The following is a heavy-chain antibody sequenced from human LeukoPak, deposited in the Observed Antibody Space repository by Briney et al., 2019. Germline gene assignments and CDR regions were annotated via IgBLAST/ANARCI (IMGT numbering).Heavy chain of an antibody. J-gene: IGHJ4*02. Sequence: GRSLRLSCAASGFTFSSYGMHWVRQAPGKGLEWVAVISYDGSNKYYADSVKGRFPISSDNSKNTLYLQMNSLRAEDTAVYYCARGKGVYDSSGYYHYYFDYWGQGTLVTVSS. V-gene: IGHV3-30*03. D-gene: IGHD3-22*01. CDR2: ISYDGSNK. CDR3: ARGKGVYDSSGYYHYYFDY. CDR1: GFTFSSYG.